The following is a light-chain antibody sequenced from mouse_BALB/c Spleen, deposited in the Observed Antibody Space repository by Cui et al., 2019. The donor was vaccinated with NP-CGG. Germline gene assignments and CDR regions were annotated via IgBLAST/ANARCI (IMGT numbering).Light chain of an antibody. J-gene: IGLJ1*01. CDR1: TGTVTAYNY. CDR2: GTN. CDR3: ALWYSNHWV. Sequence: QAVVTQESALTTSPGETVTLTCRSSTGTVTAYNYANWVREIPDHLFTGLIGGTNNRTPGVPARFSGSLIGDKAALTITGAQTEDEAIYFCALWYSNHWVFGGGTKLTVL. V-gene: IGLV1*01.